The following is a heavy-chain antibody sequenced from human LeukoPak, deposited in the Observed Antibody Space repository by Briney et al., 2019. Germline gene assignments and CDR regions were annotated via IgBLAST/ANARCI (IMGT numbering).Heavy chain of an antibody. CDR1: GFTFSDYY. CDR2: ISSSGSTI. V-gene: IGHV3-11*01. D-gene: IGHD2-2*01. Sequence: GGSLRLSCAASGFTFSDYYMSWIRQAPGKGLEWVSYISSSGSTIYYADSVKGRFTISRDDAKNSLYLQMNSLRAEDTAVYYCAKTVVVPAGFNWFDPWGQGTLVTVSS. J-gene: IGHJ5*02. CDR3: AKTVVVPAGFNWFDP.